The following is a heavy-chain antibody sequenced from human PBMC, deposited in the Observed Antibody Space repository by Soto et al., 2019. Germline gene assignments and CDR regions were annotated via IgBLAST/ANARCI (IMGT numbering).Heavy chain of an antibody. J-gene: IGHJ5*02. D-gene: IGHD6-6*01. V-gene: IGHV4-59*01. CDR1: GGSISSYY. CDR2: IYYSGST. Sequence: PSETLSLTCTVSGGSISSYYWSWIRQPPGKGLEWIGYIYYSGSTNYNPSLKSRVTISVDTSKNQFSLKLSSVTAADTAVYYCARSSSSHTKTRRLNWFDPWGQGTLVTVSS. CDR3: ARSSSSHTKTRRLNWFDP.